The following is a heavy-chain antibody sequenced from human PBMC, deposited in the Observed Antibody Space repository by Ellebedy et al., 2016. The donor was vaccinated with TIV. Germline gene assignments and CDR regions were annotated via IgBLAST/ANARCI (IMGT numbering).Heavy chain of an antibody. Sequence: GGSLRLXXAASGFTFSDYYMSWIRQAPGKGLEWVSYISSSGSTIYYADSVKGRFTISRDNAKNSLYLQMNSLRAEDTAVYYCARDRGGSYSPADYWGQGTLVTVSS. CDR2: ISSSGSTI. CDR1: GFTFSDYY. V-gene: IGHV3-11*01. J-gene: IGHJ4*02. D-gene: IGHD1-26*01. CDR3: ARDRGGSYSPADY.